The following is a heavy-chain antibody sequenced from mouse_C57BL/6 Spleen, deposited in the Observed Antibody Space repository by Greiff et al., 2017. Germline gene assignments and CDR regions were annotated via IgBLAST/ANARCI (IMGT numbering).Heavy chain of an antibody. CDR3: TRIHYGSSYAY. D-gene: IGHD1-1*01. CDR2: IDPETGGT. CDR1: GYTFTDYE. Sequence: VKLQESGAELVRPGASVTLSCKASGYTFTDYEMHWVKQTPVHGLEWIGAIDPETGGTAYNQKFKGKAILTADKSSSTAYMELRSLTSEDSAVYYCTRIHYGSSYAYWGQGTLVTVSA. J-gene: IGHJ3*01. V-gene: IGHV1-15*01.